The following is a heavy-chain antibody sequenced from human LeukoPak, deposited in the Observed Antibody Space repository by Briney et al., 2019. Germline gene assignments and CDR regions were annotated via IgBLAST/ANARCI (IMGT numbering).Heavy chain of an antibody. CDR3: AREISTDSNWFDP. J-gene: IGHJ5*02. V-gene: IGHV4-59*01. Sequence: SDPMSLMCTVWVGFISSCYGSWIRQPTGKGGEGIGYYYYSGSTNYNPSLKSRVTISVDTSKNQFSLKLSSVTAADTAVYYCAREISTDSNWFDPWGQGTLVTVSS. D-gene: IGHD3-9*01. CDR1: VGFISSCY. CDR2: YYYSGST.